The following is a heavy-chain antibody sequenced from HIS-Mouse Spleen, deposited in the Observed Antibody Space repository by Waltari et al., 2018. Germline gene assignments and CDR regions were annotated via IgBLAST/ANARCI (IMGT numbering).Heavy chain of an antibody. J-gene: IGHJ3*02. CDR3: ARDPGYSSSSNAFDI. D-gene: IGHD6-6*01. CDR2: IYQSGST. CDR1: GYSISSGYY. Sequence: QVQLQESGPGLVKPSETLSLTCTVSGYSISSGYYWGWIRQPPGKGLEWIGSIYQSGSTYYNPSLKSRVTISVDTSKNQFSLKLSSVTAADTAVYYCARDPGYSSSSNAFDIWGQGTMVTVSS. V-gene: IGHV4-38-2*02.